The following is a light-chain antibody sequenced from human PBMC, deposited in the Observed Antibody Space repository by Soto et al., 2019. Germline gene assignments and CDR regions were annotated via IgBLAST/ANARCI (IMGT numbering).Light chain of an antibody. Sequence: IQMTPSPSSLSASVGDRVTITCRASQSINNYLSWYQQKPGKAPNLLIFGASTLQSGVPSRFSGSGSGTDFTLTISSLQPEDFATYYCLQSYRTPLTFGGGTKVDIK. CDR3: LQSYRTPLT. CDR1: QSINNY. CDR2: GAS. V-gene: IGKV1-39*01. J-gene: IGKJ4*01.